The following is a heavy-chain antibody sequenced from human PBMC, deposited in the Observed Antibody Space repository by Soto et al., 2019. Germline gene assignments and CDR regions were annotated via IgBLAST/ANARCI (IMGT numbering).Heavy chain of an antibody. J-gene: IGHJ6*02. Sequence: QVQLVQSGAEVKKPGSSVKVSCKTSGGTFSSYAISWVRQAPGQGLEWMGGIIPIFDTANYAQKFQGRVTITADESXXTXYXXLSSLRSEDTAVYYGARHDCISTSCYYYYYYSMDVWGQGTTVTVSS. CDR2: IIPIFDTA. CDR3: ARHDCISTSCYYYYYYSMDV. D-gene: IGHD2-2*01. CDR1: GGTFSSYA. V-gene: IGHV1-69*12.